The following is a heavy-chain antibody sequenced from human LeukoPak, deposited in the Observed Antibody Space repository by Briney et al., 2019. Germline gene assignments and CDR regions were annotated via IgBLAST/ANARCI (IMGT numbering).Heavy chain of an antibody. CDR2: INPNSGGT. Sequence: AASVKVSCKASGYTFTGYYMHWVRQATGQGLEWMGWINPNSGGTNYAQKFQGRVTMTRDTSISTAYMELSRLRSDDTAVYYCAREGRYSGYDSAYYYYGMDVWGQGTTVTVSS. D-gene: IGHD5-12*01. V-gene: IGHV1-2*02. J-gene: IGHJ6*02. CDR3: AREGRYSGYDSAYYYYGMDV. CDR1: GYTFTGYY.